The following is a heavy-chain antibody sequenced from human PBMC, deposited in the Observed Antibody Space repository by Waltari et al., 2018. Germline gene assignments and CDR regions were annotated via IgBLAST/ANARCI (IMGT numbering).Heavy chain of an antibody. CDR3: ARRARAGSGVYYFDS. D-gene: IGHD3-3*01. V-gene: IGHV4-39*01. CDR2: INYIGNT. J-gene: IGHJ4*02. Sequence: QLQLQESGPGLVKPSETLSLTCTVSGGPISSSSHYWGWIRQPPGKGLEWMGSINYIGNTYNTPSLKSRVTISVDTSKNQFSLKMNSVTATDTAVYYCARRARAGSGVYYFDSWGQGTLVTVSS. CDR1: GGPISSSSHY.